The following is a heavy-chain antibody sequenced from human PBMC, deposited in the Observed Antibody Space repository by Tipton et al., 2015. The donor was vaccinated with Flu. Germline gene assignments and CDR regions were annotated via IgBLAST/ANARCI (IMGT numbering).Heavy chain of an antibody. Sequence: SLRLSCAASGFTFSSYWMTWVRQAPGKGLEWVANINQDGSAKYYVDSVKGRFTISSDNAKNSLYLQVNSLRAEDTAVYYCARAIAAAGSYWGQGTLVTVSS. J-gene: IGHJ4*02. V-gene: IGHV3-7*03. CDR2: INQDGSAK. CDR3: ARAIAAAGSY. CDR1: GFTFSSYW. D-gene: IGHD6-13*01.